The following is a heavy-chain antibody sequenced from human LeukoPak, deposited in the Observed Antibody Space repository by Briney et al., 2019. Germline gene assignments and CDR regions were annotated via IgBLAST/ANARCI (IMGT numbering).Heavy chain of an antibody. Sequence: GGSLRLSCAASGFTFSSYGMHWVRQAPGKGLEWVGFIRYDGSNKYYADSVKGRFTISRDNSKNTLYLQMNSLRAEDTAVYYCAKDESLYSSGWCHDYWGQGTLVTVSS. CDR3: AKDESLYSSGWCHDY. CDR2: IRYDGSNK. J-gene: IGHJ4*02. V-gene: IGHV3-30*02. CDR1: GFTFSSYG. D-gene: IGHD6-19*01.